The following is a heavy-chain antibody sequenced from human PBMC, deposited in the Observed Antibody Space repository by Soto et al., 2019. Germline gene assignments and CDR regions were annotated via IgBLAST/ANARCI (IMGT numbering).Heavy chain of an antibody. D-gene: IGHD2-21*02. CDR3: ARVFSLRGGNSYFDY. J-gene: IGHJ4*02. CDR2: IYYSGST. CDR1: GGSISSSSYY. V-gene: IGHV4-39*07. Sequence: SETLSLTCTVSGGSISSSSYYWGWIRQPPGKGLEWIGSIYYSGSTYYNPSLKSRVTISVDTSKNQFSLKLSSVTAADTAVYYCARVFSLRGGNSYFDYWGQGTLVTVSS.